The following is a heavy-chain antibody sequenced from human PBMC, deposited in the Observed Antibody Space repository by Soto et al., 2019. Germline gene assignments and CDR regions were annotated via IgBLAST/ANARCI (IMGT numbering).Heavy chain of an antibody. CDR2: ISGSGGST. V-gene: IGHV3-23*01. CDR1: GFTFSSYA. Sequence: GGSLRLSCAASGFTFSSYAMSWVRQAPGKGLEWVSAISGSGGSTYYADSVKGRFTISRDNSKNTLYLQMNSLRAEDTAVYYCASLPYYDFWSGSGYFDYWGQGTLVTVSS. CDR3: ASLPYYDFWSGSGYFDY. D-gene: IGHD3-3*01. J-gene: IGHJ4*02.